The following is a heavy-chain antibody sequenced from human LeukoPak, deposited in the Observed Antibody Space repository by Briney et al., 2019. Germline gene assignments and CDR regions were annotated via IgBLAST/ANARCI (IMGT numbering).Heavy chain of an antibody. D-gene: IGHD1-1*01. Sequence: ASARVSCKASGYTFDDEYIHWVRQAPGQGLEWVGWFDPNRGGTNSAQRFQGRVTMTRDTSISTTYMELTRLRSDDTAVYYCARRVQKQVGTSWFDPWGQGTLVTVSS. CDR2: FDPNRGGT. J-gene: IGHJ5*02. V-gene: IGHV1-2*02. CDR3: ARRVQKQVGTSWFDP. CDR1: GYTFDDEY.